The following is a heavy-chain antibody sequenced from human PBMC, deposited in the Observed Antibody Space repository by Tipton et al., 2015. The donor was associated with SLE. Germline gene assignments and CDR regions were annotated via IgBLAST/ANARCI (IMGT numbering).Heavy chain of an antibody. Sequence: TLSLTCTVSDGSITSSRHNWGWIRQPPGKGLEWIGSMYSYGRAYYNPTLKSRVTISVQTSKNQLSLKASSVTAADTAVYYCVRADPLRFDSWGQGNLITVSS. CDR2: MYSYGRA. J-gene: IGHJ4*02. CDR3: VRADPLRFDS. CDR1: DGSITSSRHN. D-gene: IGHD3-3*01. V-gene: IGHV4-39*07.